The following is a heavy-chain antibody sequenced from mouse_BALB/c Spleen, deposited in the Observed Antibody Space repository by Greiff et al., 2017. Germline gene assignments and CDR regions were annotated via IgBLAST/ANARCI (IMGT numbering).Heavy chain of an antibody. D-gene: IGHD2-4*01. V-gene: IGHV1-69*01. J-gene: IGHJ3*01. CDR1: GYTFTDYW. Sequence: VQLQQPGAELVMPGASVKMSCKASGYTFTDYWMHWVKQRPGQGLEWIGAIDTSDSYTSYNQKFKGKATLTVDESSSTAYMQLSSLTSEDSAVYCCARNYDYDAWFAYWGQGTLVTVSA. CDR2: IDTSDSYT. CDR3: ARNYDYDAWFAY.